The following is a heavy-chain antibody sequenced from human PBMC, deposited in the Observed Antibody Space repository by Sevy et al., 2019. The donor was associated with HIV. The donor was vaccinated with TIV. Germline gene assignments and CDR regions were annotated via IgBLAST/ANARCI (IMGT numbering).Heavy chain of an antibody. V-gene: IGHV3-21*01. J-gene: IGHJ6*02. CDR2: ISSDSNYI. Sequence: GGSLRLSCAASGFMFSSYSMNWVRQAPGKGLEWVSSISSDSNYIYYADSVKGRFTISRDNAKNSLYLQMNSLRAEDTAVYYRAGPDATGGMDVWGQGSTVTVSS. CDR1: GFMFSSYS. CDR3: AGPDATGGMDV.